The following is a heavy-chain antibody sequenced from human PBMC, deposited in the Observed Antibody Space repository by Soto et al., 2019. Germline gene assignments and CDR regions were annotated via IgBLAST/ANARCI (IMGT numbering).Heavy chain of an antibody. J-gene: IGHJ1*01. CDR2: VNPSGGST. D-gene: IGHD2-15*01. Sequence: GASVKVSCKASGYIFTAYSMHWVRQAPGQGLEWMGVVNPSGGSTNYAQKFQGRITMTRDTSTSTVYMDLSSLTSEDTAVYYCAREENCSDGICYSEYFQRWGQGTRVTVSS. V-gene: IGHV1-46*01. CDR1: GYIFTAYS. CDR3: AREENCSDGICYSEYFQR.